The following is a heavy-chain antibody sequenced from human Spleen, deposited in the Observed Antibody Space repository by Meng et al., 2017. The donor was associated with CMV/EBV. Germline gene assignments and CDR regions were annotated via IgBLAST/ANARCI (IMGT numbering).Heavy chain of an antibody. Sequence: SETLSLTCTVSGGSMRRNSSYWGWIRQPQGKGLEWIGNIYYSGSINYNPSLRSRVIISVDTSKNQFSLQLSSVTAADTALYYCARDGTLTYYDFWSGYPPGYFDYWGQGTLVTVSS. CDR1: GGSMRRNSSY. J-gene: IGHJ4*02. V-gene: IGHV4-39*02. D-gene: IGHD3-3*01. CDR2: IYYSGSI. CDR3: ARDGTLTYYDFWSGYPPGYFDY.